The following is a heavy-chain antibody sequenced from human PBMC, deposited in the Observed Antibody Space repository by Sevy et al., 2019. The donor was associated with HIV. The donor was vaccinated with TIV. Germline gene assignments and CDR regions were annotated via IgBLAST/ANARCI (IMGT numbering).Heavy chain of an antibody. CDR3: ARFPPQRAFDI. Sequence: GGSLRLSCAASGFTFSSYAMHWVRQVPGKGLEWLAVVSYDGSNTSYADSVKGRFTVSRDNSKNTLYLQMNSLRRDDTAVFYCARFPPQRAFDIWGQGTTVTVSS. V-gene: IGHV3-30-3*01. CDR2: VSYDGSNT. CDR1: GFTFSSYA. J-gene: IGHJ3*02.